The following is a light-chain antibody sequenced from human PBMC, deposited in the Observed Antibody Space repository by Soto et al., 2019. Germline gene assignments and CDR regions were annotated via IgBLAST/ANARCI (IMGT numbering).Light chain of an antibody. V-gene: IGLV2-14*01. CDR1: SSDVGSYKY. CDR3: SSYTNSSTR. CDR2: EVS. Sequence: QSALTQPASVSGSPGQSITISCTGTSSDVGSYKYVSWYQQYPGKAPKLMIFEVSDRPSGISSRFSGSKSGNTAALTISGLQTEDEADYYCSSYTNSSTRLGTGTKVTVL. J-gene: IGLJ1*01.